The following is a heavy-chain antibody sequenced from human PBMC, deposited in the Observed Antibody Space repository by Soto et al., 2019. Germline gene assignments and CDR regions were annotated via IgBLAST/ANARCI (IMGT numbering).Heavy chain of an antibody. V-gene: IGHV3-23*01. CDR1: GFTFDSYA. Sequence: EVQLLESGGGLVRPGGSLRLSCAASGFTFDSYAMNWVRQAPGKGLEWVSTISGSGDYTYYTDSVKGRFTISRDNSKNMMYLQMNSLRAEDTAIYYCVKNRGLQYYFDYWGQGTLVTVSS. CDR3: VKNRGLQYYFDY. J-gene: IGHJ4*02. CDR2: ISGSGDYT.